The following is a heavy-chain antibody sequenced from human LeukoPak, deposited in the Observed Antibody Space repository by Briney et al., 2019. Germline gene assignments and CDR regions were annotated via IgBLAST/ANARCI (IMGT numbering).Heavy chain of an antibody. D-gene: IGHD5-12*01. J-gene: IGHJ6*03. Sequence: GGSLRLSCAASGFTFSTYAMHWVRQAPGKGLEWVAIISFDGSNKYYADSVKGRFTISRDSSKNTLYLQMNSLRPEDTAVYYCAKGGGYEAQYYYYYLDVWGKGTTVTISS. CDR2: ISFDGSNK. CDR1: GFTFSTYA. V-gene: IGHV3-30*04. CDR3: AKGGGYEAQYYYYYLDV.